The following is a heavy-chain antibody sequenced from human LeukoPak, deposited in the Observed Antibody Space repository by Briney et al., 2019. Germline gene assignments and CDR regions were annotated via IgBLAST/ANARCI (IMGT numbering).Heavy chain of an antibody. CDR2: IYYSGST. CDR3: ARAGIDSIDY. CDR1: GGSISSYY. V-gene: IGHV4-59*12. Sequence: SETLSLTCTVSGGSISSYYWSWIRQPPGKGLEWIGYIYYSGSTNYNPSLKSRVTISVDTSKNQFSLKLSSVTAADTAVYYCARAGIDSIDYWGQGTLVTVSS. J-gene: IGHJ4*02. D-gene: IGHD3-9*01.